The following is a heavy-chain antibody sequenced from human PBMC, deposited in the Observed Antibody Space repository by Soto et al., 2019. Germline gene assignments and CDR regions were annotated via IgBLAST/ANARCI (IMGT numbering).Heavy chain of an antibody. V-gene: IGHV3-43*01. CDR2: ISWDGSRT. CDR1: GFTFDDYT. Sequence: EVQLVESGGVVVQPGESLRLSCAASGFTFDDYTMHWVRQGPGKGLEWVSLISWDGSRTKYADSVKGRFTICRDSSKNSLYLQMNSLRGEDTALYYCAKDLASWGQQVIDYWGQGILVTVSS. D-gene: IGHD6-13*01. CDR3: AKDLASWGQQVIDY. J-gene: IGHJ4*02.